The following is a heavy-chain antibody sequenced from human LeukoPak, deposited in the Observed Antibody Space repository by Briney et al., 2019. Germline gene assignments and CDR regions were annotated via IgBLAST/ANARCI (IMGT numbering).Heavy chain of an antibody. Sequence: PSETLSLTCTVSGGSISSYYWSWIRQPPGKGLEWIGYIYYSGSTNYNPSLKSRVTISVGTSKNQFSLKLSSVTAADTAVYYCARRGKGVVVPAALQTFHNWFDPWGQGTLVTVSS. D-gene: IGHD2-2*01. CDR2: IYYSGST. CDR3: ARRGKGVVVPAALQTFHNWFDP. V-gene: IGHV4-59*12. J-gene: IGHJ5*02. CDR1: GGSISSYY.